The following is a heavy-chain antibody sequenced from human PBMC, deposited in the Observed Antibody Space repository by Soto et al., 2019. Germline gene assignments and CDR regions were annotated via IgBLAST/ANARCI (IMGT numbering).Heavy chain of an antibody. CDR3: ARDSMFDY. CDR2: ISSTSTYT. V-gene: IGHV3-21*01. J-gene: IGHJ4*02. CDR1: GFTFSTYS. D-gene: IGHD2-2*01. Sequence: WGSLRLSCVASGFTFSTYSMNWVRQAPGKGLEWVSSISSTSTYTYYAVSVKGRFTISRDNANNSLYLQMNSLRAEDTAVYYCARDSMFDYWGQGALVTVSS.